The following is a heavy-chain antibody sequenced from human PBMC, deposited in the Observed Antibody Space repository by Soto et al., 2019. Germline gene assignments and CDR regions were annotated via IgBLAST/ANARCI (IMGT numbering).Heavy chain of an antibody. CDR2: IYPSDSDT. V-gene: IGHV5-51*01. Sequence: PGESLKISFKGSGYNFAGYLISWVRQMPGKGLELMGIIYPSDSDTRYRPSFQGQVTISADKSISSAYLQWSSLRASDTAMYYCARGGVSTRTFDYWGQGTPVTVSS. D-gene: IGHD1-1*01. CDR3: ARGGVSTRTFDY. CDR1: GYNFAGYL. J-gene: IGHJ4*02.